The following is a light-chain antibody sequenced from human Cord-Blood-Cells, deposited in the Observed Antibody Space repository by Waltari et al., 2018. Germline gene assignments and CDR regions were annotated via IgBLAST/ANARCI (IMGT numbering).Light chain of an antibody. V-gene: IGLV1-47*01. CDR3: AAWDDSLSGWV. CDR2: RNN. CDR1: SSNLGSNY. Sequence: QSVLTQPPSASGTPGQRVTISCSGSSSNLGSNYVYWYQQLPGTAPKLPIYRNNPRPPGVPDRFSGSKSGTSASLAISGLRSEDEADYYCAAWDDSLSGWVFGGGTKLTVL. J-gene: IGLJ3*02.